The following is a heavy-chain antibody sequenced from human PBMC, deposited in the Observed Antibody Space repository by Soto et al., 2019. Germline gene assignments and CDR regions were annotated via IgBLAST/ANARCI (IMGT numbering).Heavy chain of an antibody. V-gene: IGHV3-23*01. Sequence: GGSLRLSCEASGFIFSSYAITWVRQAPGKGLEWVSTISGTGVNTYYADSVKGRFTVSRDNSKNTVWLQMNSLRAADSSVYYCAKDSVHNLYRTSSLEDCFGPWGQGTLVTAPQ. CDR2: ISGTGVNT. CDR3: AKDSVHNLYRTSSLEDCFGP. CDR1: GFIFSSYA. J-gene: IGHJ5*02. D-gene: IGHD6-6*01.